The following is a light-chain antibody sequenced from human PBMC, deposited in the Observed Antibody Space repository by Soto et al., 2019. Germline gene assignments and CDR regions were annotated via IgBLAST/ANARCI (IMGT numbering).Light chain of an antibody. CDR3: QQRGDWPLT. CDR2: GAS. Sequence: EIVLTQSPGTLSLSPGERATLSCRASQSVGTYLAWYQQKPGQAPRLLIYGASNRATGIPARFSGRGSGTDFILTISSLEPEDLAVYYCQQRGDWPLTFGGGTKVEIK. J-gene: IGKJ4*01. CDR1: QSVGTY. V-gene: IGKV3-11*01.